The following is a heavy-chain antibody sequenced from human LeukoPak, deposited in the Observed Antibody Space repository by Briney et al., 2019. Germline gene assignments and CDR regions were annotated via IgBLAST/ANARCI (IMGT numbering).Heavy chain of an antibody. CDR1: GFTFSSYA. CDR2: ISYDGSNK. J-gene: IGHJ3*02. V-gene: IGHV3-30-3*01. CDR3: ARSRYSGSYRNHDAFDI. Sequence: GRSLRLSCAASGFTFSSYAMHWVRQAPGKGLEWVAVISYDGSNKYYADSVRGRFTISRDNSKNTLYLQMNSLRAEDTAVYYCARSRYSGSYRNHDAFDIWGQGTMVTVSS. D-gene: IGHD1-26*01.